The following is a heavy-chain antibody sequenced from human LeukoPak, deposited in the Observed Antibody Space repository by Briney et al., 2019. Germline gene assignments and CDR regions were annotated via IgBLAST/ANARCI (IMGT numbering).Heavy chain of an antibody. J-gene: IGHJ3*02. CDR3: ARANYYGSGSHGAFDI. V-gene: IGHV3-53*01. CDR1: GFTFSSYA. CDR2: IYSGGST. D-gene: IGHD3-10*01. Sequence: GGSLRLSCAASGFTFSSYAMTWVRQAPGKGLEWVSVIYSGGSTYYADSVKGRFTISRDNSKNTLYLQMNSLRAEDTAVYYCARANYYGSGSHGAFDIWGQGTMVTVSS.